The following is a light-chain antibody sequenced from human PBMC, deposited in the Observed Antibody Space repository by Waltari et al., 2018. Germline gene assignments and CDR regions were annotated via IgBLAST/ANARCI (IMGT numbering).Light chain of an antibody. CDR3: QQRSNWPPYT. J-gene: IGKJ2*01. Sequence: EIVLTQSPATLSLSPGEGATLSCRASQSVSSNLAWYQQKPGQAPRRRIYDASNRATGIPARLNGSGSGADFTLTISRLEPDDFAVYYCQQRSNWPPYTFGQGTKLEIK. CDR1: QSVSSN. V-gene: IGKV3-11*01. CDR2: DAS.